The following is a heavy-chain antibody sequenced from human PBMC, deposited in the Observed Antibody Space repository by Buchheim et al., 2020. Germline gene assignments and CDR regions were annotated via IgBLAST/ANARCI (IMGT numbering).Heavy chain of an antibody. CDR1: GFTFSSYG. Sequence: QVQLVESGGGVVQPGRSLRLSCAASGFTFSSYGMHWVRQAPGKGLEWAAVIWYDGSNKYYADSVKGRFTISRDNSKKTLYLQMNSLRAEDTAVYYCARDGYDSSGYVDYWGQGTL. CDR2: IWYDGSNK. CDR3: ARDGYDSSGYVDY. V-gene: IGHV3-33*01. J-gene: IGHJ4*02. D-gene: IGHD3-22*01.